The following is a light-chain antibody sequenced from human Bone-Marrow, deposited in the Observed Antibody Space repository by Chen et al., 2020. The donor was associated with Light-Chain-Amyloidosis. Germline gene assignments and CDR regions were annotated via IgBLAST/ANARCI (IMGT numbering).Light chain of an antibody. J-gene: IGLJ3*02. CDR1: SGSIATNY. CDR2: END. V-gene: IGLV6-57*01. CDR3: QSYQGSSQGV. Sequence: NFMLTQPHSVSESPGKTVIISCTRSSGSIATNYVQWYQQRPGCSPTTVIYENDQRPVGVPDRFSGTIGRSSNSASLTISGRKAEEEADYYCQSYQGSSQGVFGGGTKLTVL.